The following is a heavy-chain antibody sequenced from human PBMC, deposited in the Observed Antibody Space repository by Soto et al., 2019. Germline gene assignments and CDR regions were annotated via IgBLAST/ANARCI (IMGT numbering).Heavy chain of an antibody. V-gene: IGHV1-69*01. CDR1: GGTFSRHS. Sequence: QVQMVQSGAEVKKPGSSARVSCKVSGGTFSRHSISWVRQAPGQGLEWMGGIIPIFDATQYAQKFQGSLTITADESTTTFPMDLSGLRPEDTAIYFCARDLTSVRGSWGQGTLVTVS. CDR2: IIPIFDAT. CDR3: ARDLTSVRGS. J-gene: IGHJ4*02. D-gene: IGHD3-10*01.